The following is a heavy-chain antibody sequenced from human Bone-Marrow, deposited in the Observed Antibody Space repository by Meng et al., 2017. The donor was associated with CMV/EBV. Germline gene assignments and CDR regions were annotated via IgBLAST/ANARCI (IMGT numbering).Heavy chain of an antibody. J-gene: IGHJ6*02. D-gene: IGHD1-7*01. CDR2: IYYSGST. Sequence: SETLSLTCTVSGGSISSYYWSWIRQPPGKGLDWIGYIYYSGSTNYNPSLKSRVTISVDTSKNQFSLKLSSMTAADTAVYYCARDGGVAGTTHTSQENYYYYYGMDVWGQGTTVTVSS. V-gene: IGHV4-59*01. CDR1: GGSISSYY. CDR3: ARDGGVAGTTHTSQENYYYYYGMDV.